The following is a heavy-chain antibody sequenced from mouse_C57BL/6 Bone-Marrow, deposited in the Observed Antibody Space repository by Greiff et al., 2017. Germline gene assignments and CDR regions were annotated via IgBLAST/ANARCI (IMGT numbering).Heavy chain of an antibody. Sequence: QVQLQQSGAELVMPGASVKLSCKASGYTFTSYWMHWVKQRPGQGLEWIGEIDPSDSYTNYNQKFKGKSTLTVDKSSSTAYMQLSSLTSEDSAVYYCAAFTTVARTWGFDYWGQGTTLTVSS. CDR1: GYTFTSYW. J-gene: IGHJ2*01. CDR2: IDPSDSYT. V-gene: IGHV1-69*01. D-gene: IGHD1-1*01. CDR3: AAFTTVARTWGFDY.